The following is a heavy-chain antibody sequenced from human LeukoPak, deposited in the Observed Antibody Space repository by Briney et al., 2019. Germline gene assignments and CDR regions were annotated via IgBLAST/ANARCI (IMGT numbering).Heavy chain of an antibody. V-gene: IGHV4-39*07. CDR1: GVSISSSSYY. Sequence: SETLSLTCTVSGVSISSSSYYWGWLRQPPGKGLECIGSIYYSGSTYYNPSLKSLVTISVDTSKNQFSLKLSSVTAADTAVYYCALEGTTVVTGFRYWGQGTLVTVSS. CDR3: ALEGTTVVTGFRY. D-gene: IGHD4-23*01. J-gene: IGHJ4*02. CDR2: IYYSGST.